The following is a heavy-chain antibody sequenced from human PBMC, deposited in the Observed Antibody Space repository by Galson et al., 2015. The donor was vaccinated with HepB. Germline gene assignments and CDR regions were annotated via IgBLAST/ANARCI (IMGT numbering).Heavy chain of an antibody. Sequence: SLRLSCAASGFTFSSYGMHWVRQAPGKGLEWVAVISYDGSNKYYADSVKGRFTISRDNSKNTLYLQMNSLRAEDTAVYYCAFPRTFDYWGQGTLVTVSS. V-gene: IGHV3-30*03. CDR1: GFTFSSYG. D-gene: IGHD1-1*01. J-gene: IGHJ4*02. CDR2: ISYDGSNK. CDR3: AFPRTFDY.